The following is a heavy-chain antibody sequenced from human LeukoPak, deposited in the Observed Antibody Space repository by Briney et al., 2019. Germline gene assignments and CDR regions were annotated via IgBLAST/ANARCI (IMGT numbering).Heavy chain of an antibody. J-gene: IGHJ4*02. CDR2: ISRDSSYI. D-gene: IGHD2-2*01. CDR3: ARLHCGTTSCYGKYYFDY. Sequence: GGSLRLSCAASGFIFSSSAMEWVRQAPGKGLERVSSISRDSSYIYYADSVKGRFTIARDNAKNSLYLQMNSLTAEDTAVYYCARLHCGTTSCYGKYYFDYWGQGTLVTVSS. CDR1: GFIFSSSA. V-gene: IGHV3-21*01.